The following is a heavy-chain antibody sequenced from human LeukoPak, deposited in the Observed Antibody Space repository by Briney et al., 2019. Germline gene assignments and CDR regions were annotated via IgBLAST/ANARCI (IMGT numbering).Heavy chain of an antibody. V-gene: IGHV1-69*04. CDR1: GGTFSSYA. CDR3: ARDPEPRGSYYNGNFDY. Sequence: SSVKVSCKASGGTFSSYAISWVRQAPGQGLEWMGRIIPILGIANYAQKFQGRVTITADKSTSTAYMELSSLRSEDTAVYYCARDPEPRGSYYNGNFDYWGQGTLVTVSS. J-gene: IGHJ4*02. CDR2: IIPILGIA. D-gene: IGHD3-10*01.